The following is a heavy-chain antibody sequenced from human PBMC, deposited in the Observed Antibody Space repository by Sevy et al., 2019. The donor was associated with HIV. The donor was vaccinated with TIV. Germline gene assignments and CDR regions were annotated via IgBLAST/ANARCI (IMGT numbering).Heavy chain of an antibody. J-gene: IGHJ5*02. CDR2: ISYGGTT. CDR1: GGSVNSDFSY. Sequence: SETLSLTCTVSGGSVNSDFSYWNWVRQPPGKGLEYIGSISYGGTTSYNPSLKSRVTISLDTSKNHFSLKVNSVTAADTAIYYCAKRDYGDYVDYFDPWGQGTLVTVSS. V-gene: IGHV4-61*03. CDR3: AKRDYGDYVDYFDP. D-gene: IGHD4-17*01.